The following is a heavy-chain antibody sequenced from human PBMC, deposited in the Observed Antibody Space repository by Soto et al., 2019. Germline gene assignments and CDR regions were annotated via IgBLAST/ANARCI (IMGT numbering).Heavy chain of an antibody. CDR2: IKQDGSEK. D-gene: IGHD6-6*01. J-gene: IGHJ6*02. CDR3: ARWGIAARDVYYYYGMDV. CDR1: GFTFSSYW. V-gene: IGHV3-7*05. Sequence: GGSLRLSCAASGFTFSSYWMSWVRQAPGKGLEWVANIKQDGSEKYYVDSVKGRFTISRDNAKNSLYLQMNSLRAEDTAVYYCARWGIAARDVYYYYGMDVWGQGTTVTVSS.